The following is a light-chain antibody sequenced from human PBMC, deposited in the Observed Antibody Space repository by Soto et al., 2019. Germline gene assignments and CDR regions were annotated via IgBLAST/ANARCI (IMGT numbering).Light chain of an antibody. Sequence: EIVMTQSPATLSVSPGERATLSCRASQSLSSNLAWYQQKPGQAPRLLIYGASTRATGIPARFSGSGSGTEFTLTISSLQSEDFAVYYCQQYNSYWAFGQGTKVEI. CDR3: QQYNSYWA. J-gene: IGKJ1*01. V-gene: IGKV3-15*01. CDR2: GAS. CDR1: QSLSSN.